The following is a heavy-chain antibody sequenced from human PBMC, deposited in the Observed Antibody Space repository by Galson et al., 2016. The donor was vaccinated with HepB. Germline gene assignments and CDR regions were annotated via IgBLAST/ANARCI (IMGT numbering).Heavy chain of an antibody. Sequence: SVKVSCKASGYTLTSYGISWVRQAPGQGLEWMGWISAYNGNTDYTQKYQGRVTMTTDTSTSTAYLELRSLRSDDTAVYYCARDRVGATYYFDYWGQGTLVTVSS. D-gene: IGHD1-26*01. V-gene: IGHV1-18*01. J-gene: IGHJ4*02. CDR2: ISAYNGNT. CDR3: ARDRVGATYYFDY. CDR1: GYTLTSYG.